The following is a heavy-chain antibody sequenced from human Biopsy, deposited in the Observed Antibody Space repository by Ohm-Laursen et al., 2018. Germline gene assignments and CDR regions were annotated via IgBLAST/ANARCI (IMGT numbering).Heavy chain of an antibody. J-gene: IGHJ4*02. CDR3: ERDFNYDGGGSFNFDY. CDR2: MNPNSGNT. V-gene: IGHV1-8*01. Sequence: ASVKVSCKASGYTFTNYNVNWVRQATGRGLEWMGWMNPNSGNTGYAQKFQGRVTMTRNTSISTAYMELSSLTSVDTAVYYCERDFNYDGGGSFNFDYWGQGTLVTVSS. D-gene: IGHD3-22*01. CDR1: GYTFTNYN.